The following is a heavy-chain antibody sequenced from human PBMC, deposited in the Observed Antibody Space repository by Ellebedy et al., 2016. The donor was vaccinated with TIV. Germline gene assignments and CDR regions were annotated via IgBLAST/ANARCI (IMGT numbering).Heavy chain of an antibody. Sequence: AASVKVSCKVSGYTLTELSMHWVRQAPGKGLEWMGGFDPEDGETIYAQKFQGRVTMTEDTSTDTAYMELSSLRSEDTAVYYCARDLGGPYYDSSANWFDPWGQGTLVTVSS. CDR3: ARDLGGPYYDSSANWFDP. CDR1: GYTLTELS. V-gene: IGHV1-24*01. J-gene: IGHJ5*02. D-gene: IGHD3-22*01. CDR2: FDPEDGET.